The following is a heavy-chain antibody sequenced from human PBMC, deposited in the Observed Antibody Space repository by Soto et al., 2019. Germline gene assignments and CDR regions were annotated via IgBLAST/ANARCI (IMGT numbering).Heavy chain of an antibody. CDR1: GDTFNFYT. J-gene: IGHJ4*02. CDR2: IIPMLVMS. D-gene: IGHD3-10*01. CDR3: ATNYGSGSGHFDN. Sequence: QVQLVQSGAEVKTPGSSVKVSCTASGDTFNFYTLSWVRQAPGQGLEWIGRIIPMLVMSTYEQKFQGRVTMIVDKSTSTAYMGLSSLRSEDTALYYCATNYGSGSGHFDNWGQGTLVTVSS. V-gene: IGHV1-69*02.